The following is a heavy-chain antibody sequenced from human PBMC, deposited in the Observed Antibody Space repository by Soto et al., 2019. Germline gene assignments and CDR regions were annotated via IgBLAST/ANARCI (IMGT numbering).Heavy chain of an antibody. CDR2: IWYDGSNK. J-gene: IGHJ6*02. Sequence: SLRLSCAASGFTFSSYAMSWVRQAPGKGLEWVAVIWYDGSNKYYADSVKGRFTISRDNSKNTLYLQMNSLRAEDTAVYYCARFEQLWYRYYYYGMDVWGQGTTVTVSS. V-gene: IGHV3-33*08. CDR1: GFTFSSYA. D-gene: IGHD5-18*01. CDR3: ARFEQLWYRYYYYGMDV.